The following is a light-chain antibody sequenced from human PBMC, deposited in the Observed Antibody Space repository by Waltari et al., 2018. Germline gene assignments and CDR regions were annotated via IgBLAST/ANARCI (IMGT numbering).Light chain of an antibody. V-gene: IGKV1-39*01. Sequence: DIQMTQSPSSVSASVGDRATITCRASQSISHFLNWYQQNPGKAPKLLIYTTSNLQTGVPSRFSGSGSGTDFTLTISSLQPEDFATYYCQQSFVTGTFGPGTKLDIK. CDR3: QQSFVTGT. CDR2: TTS. J-gene: IGKJ3*01. CDR1: QSISHF.